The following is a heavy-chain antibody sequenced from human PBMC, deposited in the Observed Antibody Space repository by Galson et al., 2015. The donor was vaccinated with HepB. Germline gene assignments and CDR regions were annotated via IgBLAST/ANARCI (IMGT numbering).Heavy chain of an antibody. CDR3: AREASTISGKKGYFDF. CDR1: GGSISSYY. J-gene: IGHJ2*01. CDR2: IFPSGPA. V-gene: IGHV4-4*07. Sequence: SETLSLTCSVSGGSISSYYWSWIRQSAGKGLEWIGHIFPSGPANYNPMLNSRINMSTDTSKNEVSLTLTSVTAADTAVYFCAREASTISGKKGYFDFWGRGTLLTVSS. D-gene: IGHD3-3*01.